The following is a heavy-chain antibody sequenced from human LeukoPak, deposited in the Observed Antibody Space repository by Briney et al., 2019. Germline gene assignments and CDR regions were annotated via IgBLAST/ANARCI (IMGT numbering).Heavy chain of an antibody. Sequence: SETLSLTCAVSGDSIRSDRWNWIRQIPGKGLEWIGYIYHTATTNYNHSFRTRVTMTLDTSNNQFSLRLTSVTAADTAVYYCARTPARSGWAYYFDYWGQGALVTVSS. CDR3: ARTPARSGWAYYFDY. J-gene: IGHJ4*02. V-gene: IGHV4-4*09. CDR1: GDSIRSDR. D-gene: IGHD6-19*01. CDR2: IYHTATT.